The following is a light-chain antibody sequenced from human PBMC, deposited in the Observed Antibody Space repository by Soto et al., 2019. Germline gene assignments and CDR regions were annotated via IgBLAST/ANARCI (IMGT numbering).Light chain of an antibody. Sequence: DIQRTQSHSILSASVGDRVTITCRASQGISSYLAWYQQKPGKAPKLLIYAASTLQSGVPSRFSGSGSGTDFTLTISSLQPEDFATYYCQQLNSYPPFGQGTLLEIK. CDR2: AAS. J-gene: IGKJ5*01. V-gene: IGKV1-9*01. CDR1: QGISSY. CDR3: QQLNSYPP.